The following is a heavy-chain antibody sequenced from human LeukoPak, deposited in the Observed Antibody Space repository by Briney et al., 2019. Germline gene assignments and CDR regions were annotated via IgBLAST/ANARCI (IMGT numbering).Heavy chain of an antibody. CDR1: GFTFSSYG. V-gene: IGHV3-30*18. CDR2: ISYDGSNK. CDR3: AKSLSLDWLLSWDY. D-gene: IGHD3-9*01. J-gene: IGHJ4*02. Sequence: PGRSLRLSCAASGFTFSSYGMHWVRQAPGKGLEWVAVISYDGSNKYYADSVKGRFTISRDNSKNTLYLQMNSLRAEDTAVYYCAKSLSLDWLLSWDYWGQGTLVTVSS.